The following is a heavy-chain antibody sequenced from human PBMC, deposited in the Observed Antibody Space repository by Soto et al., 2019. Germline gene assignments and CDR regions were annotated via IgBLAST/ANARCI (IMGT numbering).Heavy chain of an antibody. CDR2: IGWNGDSI. V-gene: IGHV3-9*01. D-gene: IGHD5-18*01. CDR1: GFKFSDYT. CDR3: AKDRYGVSTWTTSGAFPL. Sequence: EVQLVESGGGLVQPGRSLRVACVASGFKFSDYTMHWVRQVPAKGLAWVASIGWNGDSIGYADSVKGRFIISRDNVKNTLYLQMDGLRSEDTAFSFCAKDRYGVSTWTTSGAFPLWGQGTLVTVSS. J-gene: IGHJ4*01.